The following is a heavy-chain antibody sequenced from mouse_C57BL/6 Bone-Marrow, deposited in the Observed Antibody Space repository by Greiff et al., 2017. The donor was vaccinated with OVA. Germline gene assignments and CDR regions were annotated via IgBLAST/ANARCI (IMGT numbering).Heavy chain of an antibody. CDR3: ARFGANYYGSSEAY. Sequence: QVHVKQSGAELARPGASVKLSCKASGYTFTSYGISWVKQRTGQGLEWIGEIYPRSGNTYYNEKFKGKATLTADKSSSTAYMELRSLTSEDSAVDFCARFGANYYGSSEAYWGQGTLVTVSA. D-gene: IGHD1-1*01. V-gene: IGHV1-81*01. CDR1: GYTFTSYG. J-gene: IGHJ3*01. CDR2: IYPRSGNT.